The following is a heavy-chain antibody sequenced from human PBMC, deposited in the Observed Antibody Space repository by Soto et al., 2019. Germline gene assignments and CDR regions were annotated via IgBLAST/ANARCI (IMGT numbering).Heavy chain of an antibody. V-gene: IGHV3-49*04. CDR3: TSGYSGYDWAYYYYGMDV. CDR1: GFTFGDYA. J-gene: IGHJ6*02. D-gene: IGHD5-12*01. Sequence: AGGSLRLSCTASGFTFGDYAMSWVRQAPGKGLEWVGFIRSKAYGGTTEYAASVKGRFTISRDDSKSIAYLQMNSLKAEDTAVYYCTSGYSGYDWAYYYYGMDVWGQGTTVTVSS. CDR2: IRSKAYGGTT.